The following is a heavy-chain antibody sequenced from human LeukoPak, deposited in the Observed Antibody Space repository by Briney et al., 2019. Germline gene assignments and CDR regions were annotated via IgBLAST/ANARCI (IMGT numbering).Heavy chain of an antibody. CDR3: AIDYGDDPEPYYYGMDV. Sequence: SETLSLTCTVSGGSISSYYWSWIRQPPGKGLEWIGYIYYSGSTNYNPSLKSRVTISVDTSKNQFSLKLSSVTAADTAVYYCAIDYGDDPEPYYYGMDVWGQGTTVTVSS. CDR2: IYYSGST. D-gene: IGHD4-17*01. J-gene: IGHJ6*02. CDR1: GGSISSYY. V-gene: IGHV4-59*01.